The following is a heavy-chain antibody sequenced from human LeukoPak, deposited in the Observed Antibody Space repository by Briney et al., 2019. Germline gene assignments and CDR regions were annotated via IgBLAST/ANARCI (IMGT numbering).Heavy chain of an antibody. CDR1: GLTFSRSA. Sequence: PGGSLRLSCAASGLTFSRSAMHWVRQAPGKGLEWVAVISYDGTNKYYEGSVKGRFTISRDSSKSTLYLQMNSLRAEDTAVYYCAKGSSTGRWVQLELDAFDIWGQGTMVTVSS. CDR2: ISYDGTNK. V-gene: IGHV3-30*18. CDR3: AKGSSTGRWVQLELDAFDI. J-gene: IGHJ3*02. D-gene: IGHD5-24*01.